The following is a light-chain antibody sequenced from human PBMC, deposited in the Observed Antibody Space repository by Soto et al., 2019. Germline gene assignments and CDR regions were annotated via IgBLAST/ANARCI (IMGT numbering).Light chain of an antibody. J-gene: IGKJ3*01. CDR1: QSISGNY. CDR2: GAS. V-gene: IGKV3-20*01. Sequence: ELVLTQSPGSLSLSPGERATLSCWASQSISGNYLAWYQQKPGQAPRLLIYGASNRATGIPDRFRGSGSATAFSLTISRLEPEDFAVYYCQQYGRSAIFTLGHRTTVEVK. CDR3: QQYGRSAIFT.